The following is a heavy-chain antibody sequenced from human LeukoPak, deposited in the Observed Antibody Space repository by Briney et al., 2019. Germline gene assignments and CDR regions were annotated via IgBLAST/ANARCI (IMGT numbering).Heavy chain of an antibody. J-gene: IGHJ4*02. V-gene: IGHV3-7*01. D-gene: IGHD6-13*01. CDR2: IKQDGSEK. Sequence: GGSLTLSCAASGGASGTTFNGYGMNWVRQAPGKGLEWVANIKQDGSEKYYVDSVKGRFTISRDNAKNSLYLQMNSLRAEDTAVYYCARDKQYTSSCDYWGQGTLVTVSS. CDR1: GGASGTTFNGYG. CDR3: ARDKQYTSSCDY.